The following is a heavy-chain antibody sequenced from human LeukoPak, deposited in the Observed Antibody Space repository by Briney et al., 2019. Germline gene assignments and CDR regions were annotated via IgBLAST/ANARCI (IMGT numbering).Heavy chain of an antibody. J-gene: IGHJ4*02. CDR1: GYTFTGYY. CDR3: ARAGMVRGAIRIADLGY. D-gene: IGHD3-10*01. CDR2: INPNSGGT. Sequence: ASVKVSCKASGYTFTGYYMHWVRQAPGQGLEWMGRINPNSGGTNYAQKFQGRVTMTRDTSISTAYMELSRLRSDDTAVYYCARAGMVRGAIRIADLGYWGQGTLVTVSS. V-gene: IGHV1-2*06.